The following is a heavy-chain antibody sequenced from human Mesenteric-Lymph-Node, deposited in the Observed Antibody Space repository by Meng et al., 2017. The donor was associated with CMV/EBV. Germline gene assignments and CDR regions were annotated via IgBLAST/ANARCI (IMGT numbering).Heavy chain of an antibody. V-gene: IGHV4-34*01. D-gene: IGHD3-3*01. J-gene: IGHJ5*02. Sequence: YYWSWIGQPPGKGLEWIGEINHSGSTNYNPSLKSRVTISVDTSKNQFSLKLSSVTAADTAVYYCARGGLGPAITIFGVVIIGGWFDPWGQGTLVTVSS. CDR3: ARGGLGPAITIFGVVIIGGWFDP. CDR2: INHSGST. CDR1: YY.